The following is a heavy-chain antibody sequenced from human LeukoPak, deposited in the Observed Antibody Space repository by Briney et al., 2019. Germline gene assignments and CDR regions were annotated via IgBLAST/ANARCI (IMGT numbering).Heavy chain of an antibody. CDR3: ARGGSTMVRGLVFHYYFDY. CDR1: GFTVSTNY. D-gene: IGHD3-10*01. J-gene: IGHJ4*02. V-gene: IGHV3-53*01. CDR2: IYSGGST. Sequence: GGSLRLSCAASGFTVSTNYMTWVRQAPGKGLEWVPLIYSGGSTYYADSVKGRFTISRDNSKNTLYLQMNTLRAEDTAVYYCARGGSTMVRGLVFHYYFDYWGQGTLVTVSS.